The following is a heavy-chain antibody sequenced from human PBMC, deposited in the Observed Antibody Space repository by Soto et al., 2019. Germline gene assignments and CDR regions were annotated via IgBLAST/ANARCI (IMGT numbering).Heavy chain of an antibody. D-gene: IGHD6-19*01. J-gene: IGHJ5*02. CDR3: ARTLGHSSGWYELNWFDP. CDR2: ISSSSSTI. V-gene: IGHV3-48*02. Sequence: VPLVESGGGLVQPGGSLRLSCAASGFTFSSYSMNWVRQAPGKGLEWVSYISSSSSTIYYADSVKGRFTISRDNAKNSLYLQMNSLRDEDTAVYYCARTLGHSSGWYELNWFDPWGQGTLVTVSS. CDR1: GFTFSSYS.